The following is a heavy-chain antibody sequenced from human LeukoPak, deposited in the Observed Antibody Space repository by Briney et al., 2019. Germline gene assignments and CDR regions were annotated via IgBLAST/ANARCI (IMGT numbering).Heavy chain of an antibody. Sequence: GGSLRLSCAASGFTVSSNYMSWVRQAPGKGLEWVSVIYSGGSTYYADSVKGRFTISRDNSKNTLYLQMNSLRAEDMAVYYCARVTQLWLPFDYWGQGTLVTVSS. V-gene: IGHV3-53*01. CDR2: IYSGGST. D-gene: IGHD5-18*01. CDR3: ARVTQLWLPFDY. J-gene: IGHJ4*02. CDR1: GFTVSSNY.